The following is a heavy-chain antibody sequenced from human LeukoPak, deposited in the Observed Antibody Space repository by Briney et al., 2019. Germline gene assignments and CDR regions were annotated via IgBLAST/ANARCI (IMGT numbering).Heavy chain of an antibody. V-gene: IGHV1-69*05. CDR2: IIPIFGTA. Sequence: SVKVSCKASGGTFSSYAISWVRQAPGQGLEWMGGIIPIFGTANYAQKFQGRVTMTRDTSTSTVYMELSSLRSEDTAVYYCARDLASPYVYSSPAPYDYWGQGTLVTVSS. CDR3: ARDLASPYVYSSPAPYDY. J-gene: IGHJ4*02. D-gene: IGHD6-13*01. CDR1: GGTFSSYA.